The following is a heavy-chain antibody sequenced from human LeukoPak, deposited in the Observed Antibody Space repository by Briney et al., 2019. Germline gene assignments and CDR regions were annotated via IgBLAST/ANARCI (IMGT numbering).Heavy chain of an antibody. J-gene: IGHJ3*01. Sequence: PSETLSLTCTVSGGSISRGGYYWSWIRQHPGKGLEWIGYIYYSGSTYYNPSLKSRVSMSVDTSKSHFSLKLSSVTAADTAVYYCARGGYCSSTSCLQSYAFDLWGQGTMVTVSS. D-gene: IGHD2-2*03. V-gene: IGHV4-31*03. CDR3: ARGGYCSSTSCLQSYAFDL. CDR1: GGSISRGGYY. CDR2: IYYSGST.